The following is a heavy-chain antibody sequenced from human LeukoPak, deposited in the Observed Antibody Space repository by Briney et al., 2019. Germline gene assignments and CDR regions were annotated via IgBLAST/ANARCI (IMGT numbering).Heavy chain of an antibody. CDR3: ASRIAAAGTDLIY. Sequence: GESLKISCKGSGYSFTSYWIGWVRQMPGKGLEWMGIIYPGDSDTRYSPSFQGQVTTSADKSISTAYLQWSSLKASDTAMYYCASRIAAAGTDLIYWGQGTLVTVSS. V-gene: IGHV5-51*01. J-gene: IGHJ4*02. CDR1: GYSFTSYW. CDR2: IYPGDSDT. D-gene: IGHD6-13*01.